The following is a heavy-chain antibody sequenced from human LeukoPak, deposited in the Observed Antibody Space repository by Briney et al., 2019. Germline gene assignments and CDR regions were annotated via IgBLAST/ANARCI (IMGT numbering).Heavy chain of an antibody. Sequence: GASVKVSCKASGYTFTGYYMHWVRQAPGQGLEWMGRINPNSGGTNYARKFQGRVTMTRDTSISTAYMELSRLRSDDTAVYYCARDAEYYYDSSGYAQRAFDIWGQGTMVTVSS. CDR2: INPNSGGT. CDR1: GYTFTGYY. CDR3: ARDAEYYYDSSGYAQRAFDI. D-gene: IGHD3-22*01. J-gene: IGHJ3*02. V-gene: IGHV1-2*06.